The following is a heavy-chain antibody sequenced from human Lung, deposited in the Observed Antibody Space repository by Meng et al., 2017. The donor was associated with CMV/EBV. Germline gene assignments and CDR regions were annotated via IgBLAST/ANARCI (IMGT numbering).Heavy chain of an antibody. CDR2: VNPISDDT. D-gene: IGHD6-19*01. J-gene: IGHJ4*01. CDR1: GYSFSGVY. Sequence: VQLVQSGAEVKRPGASVKISCQASGYSFSGVYLNWGRQAPGHGLEWRGRVNPISDDTHLAQKFEGRITVTRGATINTAFMELTRLRPDDTAVYYCAKSSDNGWSSRGPGTLVTVSS. CDR3: AKSSDNGWSS. V-gene: IGHV1-2*06.